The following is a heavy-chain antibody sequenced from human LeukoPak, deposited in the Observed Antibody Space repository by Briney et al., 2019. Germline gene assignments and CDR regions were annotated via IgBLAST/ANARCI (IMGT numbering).Heavy chain of an antibody. CDR3: ARPRQQLVSSDAFDI. CDR2: VYPGDSDT. J-gene: IGHJ3*02. V-gene: IGHV5-51*01. D-gene: IGHD6-13*01. CDR1: GYTFSTSW. Sequence: GESLKISCKGSGYTFSTSWIGRVRQMPGKGLEWMGIVYPGDSDTRYSPSFQGQVTISVDKSITTAYLQWSSLKASDTAMYYCARPRQQLVSSDAFDIWGQGTMVTVS.